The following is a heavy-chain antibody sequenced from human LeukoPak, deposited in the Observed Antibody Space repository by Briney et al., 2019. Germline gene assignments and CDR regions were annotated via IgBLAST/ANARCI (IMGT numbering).Heavy chain of an antibody. CDR3: AKGESSGY. J-gene: IGHJ4*02. D-gene: IGHD6-6*01. Sequence: PGGSLRLSCAASGFTFSNYGMHWVRQAPGKGLEWEAVIWYDGSDKYYADSVKGRFTISRDNSKNTVYLQMNSLRAEDTAVYYCAKGESSGYWGQGTLVTVSS. V-gene: IGHV3-33*06. CDR1: GFTFSNYG. CDR2: IWYDGSDK.